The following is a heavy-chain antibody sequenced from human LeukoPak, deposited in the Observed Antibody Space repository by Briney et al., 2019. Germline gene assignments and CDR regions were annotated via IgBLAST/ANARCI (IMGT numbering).Heavy chain of an antibody. CDR1: GYTFTSYA. CDR3: ARGESSSWYWVYSDYWFDP. D-gene: IGHD6-13*01. J-gene: IGHJ5*02. CDR2: INTNTGNP. V-gene: IGHV7-4-1*02. Sequence: ASVKVSCKASGYTFTSYAMNWVRQAPGQGLEWMGWINTNTGNPTYAQGFTGRFVFSLDTSVSTAYLQISSLKAEDTAVYYCARGESSSWYWVYSDYWFDPWGQGTLVTVSS.